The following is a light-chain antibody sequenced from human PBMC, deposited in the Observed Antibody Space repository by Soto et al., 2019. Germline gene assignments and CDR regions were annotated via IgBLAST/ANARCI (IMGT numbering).Light chain of an antibody. Sequence: AIQLTQSPSSLSASVGDRVTITCRASQGVSSALAWYQQKPGKPPNLLIYDASSLESGVPSRFGGSGSGTDFTLTISSLQPDDFATYYCQQFHTYPRTFGGGTKVEIK. CDR3: QQFHTYPRT. J-gene: IGKJ4*01. V-gene: IGKV1-13*02. CDR2: DAS. CDR1: QGVSSA.